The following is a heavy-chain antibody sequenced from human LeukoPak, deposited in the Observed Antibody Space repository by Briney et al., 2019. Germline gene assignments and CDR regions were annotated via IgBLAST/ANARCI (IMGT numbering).Heavy chain of an antibody. V-gene: IGHV1-2*02. J-gene: IGHJ4*02. CDR1: GYTFTGYY. CDR3: ARDHGRDIVVVPAAMHY. Sequence: ASVKVSCKASGYTFTGYYMHWVRQAPGQGLEWMGWINPNSGGTNYAQKFQGRVTMTRDTSISTAYMELSRLRSGDTAVYYCARDHGRDIVVVPAAMHYWGQGALVTVSS. D-gene: IGHD2-2*01. CDR2: INPNSGGT.